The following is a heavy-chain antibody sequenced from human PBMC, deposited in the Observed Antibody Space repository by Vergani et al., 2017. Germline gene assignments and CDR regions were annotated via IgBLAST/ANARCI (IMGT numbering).Heavy chain of an antibody. Sequence: EVQLVQSGAEVKKPGESLRISCKGSGYSFTSYWISWVRQMPGKGLEWMGRIDPSDSYTNYSPSFQGHVTISADKSISTAYLQWSSLKASDTAMYYCARGRNERVDLPPPFDYWGQGTLVTVSS. J-gene: IGHJ4*02. CDR3: ARGRNERVDLPPPFDY. D-gene: IGHD3-3*01. V-gene: IGHV5-10-1*01. CDR1: GYSFTSYW. CDR2: IDPSDSYT.